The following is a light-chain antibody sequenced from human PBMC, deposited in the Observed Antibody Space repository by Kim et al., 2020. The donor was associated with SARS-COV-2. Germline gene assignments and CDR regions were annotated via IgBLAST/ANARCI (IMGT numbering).Light chain of an antibody. CDR1: KLGDKY. CDR2: QDS. V-gene: IGLV3-1*01. CDR3: QAWASNAVV. Sequence: SLSSLQTSSITCSGIKLGDKYACWYQQKPGQSPVLVMYQDSKRPSGIPERFSGSNSGTTATLTISGTQAMDEADYYCQAWASNAVVFGGGTQLTVL. J-gene: IGLJ3*02.